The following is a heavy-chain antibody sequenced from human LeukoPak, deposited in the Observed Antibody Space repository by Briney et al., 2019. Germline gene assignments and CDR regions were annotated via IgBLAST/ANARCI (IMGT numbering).Heavy chain of an antibody. CDR1: GGSFSGYY. D-gene: IGHD1-1*01. J-gene: IGHJ4*02. V-gene: IGHV4-34*01. CDR3: ARGQLRAFDY. CDR2: INHGGST. Sequence: SETLSLTCAVYGGSFSGYYWSWIRQPPGKGLEWIGEINHGGSTNYNPSLKSRVTISVDTSKNQFSLKLSSVTAADTAVYYCARGQLRAFDYWGQGTLVTVSS.